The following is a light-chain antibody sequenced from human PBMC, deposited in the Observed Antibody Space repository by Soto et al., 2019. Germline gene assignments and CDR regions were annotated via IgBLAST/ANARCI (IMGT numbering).Light chain of an antibody. CDR3: QQYNSYSWT. J-gene: IGKJ1*01. CDR2: HAS. CDR1: QTIGRW. Sequence: DIQMTQSPSTLSASKGDRVTITCRASQTIGRWLAWYQQKPGTAPNLLIYHASNLRGGVPSRFSGGGSGTEFTLTISSLQPDDIATYSCQQYNSYSWTFGQGTKVEIK. V-gene: IGKV1-5*01.